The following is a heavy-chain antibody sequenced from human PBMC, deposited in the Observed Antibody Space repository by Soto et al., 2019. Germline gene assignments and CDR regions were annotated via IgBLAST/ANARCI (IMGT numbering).Heavy chain of an antibody. CDR3: ARGARYCSSTSCYGGVWFDP. D-gene: IGHD2-2*01. CDR1: GGSFSGYY. CDR2: INHSGST. V-gene: IGHV4-34*01. Sequence: SETLSLTCAVYGGSFSGYYWSWIRQPPGKGLEWIGEINHSGSTNYNPSLKSRVTISVDTSKNQFSLKLSSVTAADTAVYYCARGARYCSSTSCYGGVWFDPWGQGTQVTGSS. J-gene: IGHJ5*02.